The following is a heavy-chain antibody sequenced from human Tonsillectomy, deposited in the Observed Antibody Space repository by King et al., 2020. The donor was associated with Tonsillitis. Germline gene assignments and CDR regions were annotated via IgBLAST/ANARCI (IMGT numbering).Heavy chain of an antibody. V-gene: IGHV3-33*08. CDR1: GFTFSSYG. CDR3: ARDQYRSGWYSYYFDY. Sequence: VQLVESGGGVVQPGRSLRLSCAASGFTFSSYGMHWVRQAPGKGLEWVAVIWYDGSNKYYADSVKSRFTMSRDNSKKTLYLQMNSLRAEDTAVYYCARDQYRSGWYSYYFDYWGQGTLVTVSS. CDR2: IWYDGSNK. D-gene: IGHD6-19*01. J-gene: IGHJ4*02.